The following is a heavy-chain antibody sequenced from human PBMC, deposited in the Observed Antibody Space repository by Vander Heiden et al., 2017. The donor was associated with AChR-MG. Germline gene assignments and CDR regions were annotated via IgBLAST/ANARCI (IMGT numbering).Heavy chain of an antibody. Sequence: EVQLVETGGGLIQPGGSLRLTCAASGCTVSRNYMTWVRQAPGKGLEWASVIYGGGNTYYADSVKGRFTIFRDVSKNTLYLQMNSLRVEDTAVYFCATGVYSNYVPYWGQGTLVSVSS. CDR3: ATGVYSNYVPY. D-gene: IGHD4-4*01. J-gene: IGHJ4*02. V-gene: IGHV3-53*02. CDR2: IYGGGNT. CDR1: GCTVSRNY.